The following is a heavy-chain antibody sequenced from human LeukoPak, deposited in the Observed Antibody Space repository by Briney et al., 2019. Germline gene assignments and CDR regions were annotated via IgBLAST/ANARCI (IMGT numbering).Heavy chain of an antibody. CDR3: ARGGKGYSYGYYSFDP. D-gene: IGHD5-18*01. Sequence: SETLSLTCTVSGGSISSYYWSWIRQPPGKGLEWIGYIYYSGSTNYNPSLKSRVTISVDTSKNQFSLKLSSVTAADTAVHYCARGGKGYSYGYYSFDPWGQGTLVTVSS. J-gene: IGHJ5*02. CDR2: IYYSGST. CDR1: GGSISSYY. V-gene: IGHV4-59*01.